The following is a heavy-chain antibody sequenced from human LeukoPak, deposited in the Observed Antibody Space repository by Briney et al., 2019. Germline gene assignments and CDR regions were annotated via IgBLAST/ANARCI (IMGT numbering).Heavy chain of an antibody. CDR2: IIYSGNT. CDR3: ARHHCSSSTCSVDY. Sequence: SETLSLTCTVSGGSISSSSYHWGWIRQPPGKGLEWIGSIIYSGNTYYNPSLKSRVTISVDTSKNQFSLKLSSVIAADTAVFYCARHHCSSSTCSVDYWGQGTLVTVSS. CDR1: GGSISSSSYH. D-gene: IGHD2-2*01. J-gene: IGHJ4*02. V-gene: IGHV4-39*01.